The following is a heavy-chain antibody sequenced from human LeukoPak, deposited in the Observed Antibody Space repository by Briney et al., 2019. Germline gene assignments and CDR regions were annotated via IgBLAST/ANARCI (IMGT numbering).Heavy chain of an antibody. CDR3: ARAYYDFWSGSKPMDY. V-gene: IGHV3-20*04. J-gene: IGHJ4*02. CDR1: GFTFDDYG. CDR2: NHWNGGST. D-gene: IGHD3-3*01. Sequence: PWGSLRLSCAASGFTFDDYGWSWIRQAPGKGLECVRGNHWNGGSTGYADSVNGRFTISRDNAKNSLYLQMNSLRAEDTALYYCARAYYDFWSGSKPMDYWGQGTLVTVSS.